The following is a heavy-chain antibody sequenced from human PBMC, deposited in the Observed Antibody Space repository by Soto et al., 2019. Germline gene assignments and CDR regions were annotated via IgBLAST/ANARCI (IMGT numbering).Heavy chain of an antibody. J-gene: IGHJ4*02. CDR3: ARYRFSGSRWSKFDY. CDR1: GVTVSSDAYY. V-gene: IGHV4-31*03. Sequence: SETLSLTCTVSGVTVSSDAYYWSWIRQPPGKGLEWIGNINHTGSTYYSPSLKSRVDISLDKSKNQFSLWLSSVTAADTAVYYCARYRFSGSRWSKFDYWGQGTLVTVSS. D-gene: IGHD6-13*01. CDR2: INHTGST.